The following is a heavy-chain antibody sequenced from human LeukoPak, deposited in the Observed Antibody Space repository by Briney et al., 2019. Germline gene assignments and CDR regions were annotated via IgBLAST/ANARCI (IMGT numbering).Heavy chain of an antibody. CDR1: GFTFSSYS. CDR3: ARSGYCSGGSCYYAFDI. J-gene: IGHJ3*02. V-gene: IGHV3-21*01. CDR2: ISSSSSYI. D-gene: IGHD2-15*01. Sequence: PGGSLRLSCAASGFTFSSYSMNWVRQAPGKGLEWVSSISSSSSYIYYADSVKGRFTISRDNAKNSLYPQMNSLRAEDTAVYYCARSGYCSGGSCYYAFDIWGQGTMVTVSS.